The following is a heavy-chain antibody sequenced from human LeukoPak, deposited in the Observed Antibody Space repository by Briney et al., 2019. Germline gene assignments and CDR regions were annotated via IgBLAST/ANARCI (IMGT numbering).Heavy chain of an antibody. Sequence: SVKVSCKTSGGTFISYAITWVRQAPGQGLEWMGKIIPISGTTNYAQKFQGRVTITADESTSTAYMELSSLRSEDTAVYYCARDLTVRFLEWLPTYWGQGTLVTVSS. J-gene: IGHJ4*02. CDR3: ARDLTVRFLEWLPTY. V-gene: IGHV1-69*13. D-gene: IGHD3-3*01. CDR2: IIPISGTT. CDR1: GGTFISYA.